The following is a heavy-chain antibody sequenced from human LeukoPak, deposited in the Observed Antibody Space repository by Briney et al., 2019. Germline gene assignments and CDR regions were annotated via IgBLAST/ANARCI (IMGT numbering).Heavy chain of an antibody. J-gene: IGHJ4*02. V-gene: IGHV1-18*01. CDR1: GYTFTSYG. D-gene: IGHD6-6*01. CDR2: ISAYNGNT. Sequence: GASVKVSCKASGYTFTSYGISWVRQAPGQGLEWMGWISAYNGNTNYAQKLQGRVTMTTDTSTSTAYMELRSLRSDDTAVYYCARDRLSFSSSSGQNYRGQGTLVTVSS. CDR3: ARDRLSFSSSSGQNY.